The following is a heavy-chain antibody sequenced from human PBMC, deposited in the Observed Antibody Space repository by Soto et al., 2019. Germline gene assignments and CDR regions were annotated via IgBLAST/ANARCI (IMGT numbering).Heavy chain of an antibody. CDR1: DGSISSYD. J-gene: IGHJ6*02. CDR2: VFISGST. V-gene: IGHV4-4*07. CDR3: ARVAFSYFGMDV. Sequence: PSATLSLTCSVPDGSISSYDWSWVRQPAGKGLEWIGRVFISGSTSYNASLKSRVTMSIDTSKNEVSLTLRSVTAADTAVYYCARVAFSYFGMDVWGPGTTVTVCS. D-gene: IGHD3-3*02.